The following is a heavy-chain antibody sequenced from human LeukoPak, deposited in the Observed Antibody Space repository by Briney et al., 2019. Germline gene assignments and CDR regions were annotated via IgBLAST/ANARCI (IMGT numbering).Heavy chain of an antibody. Sequence: GESLKISCQGSGYRFTNYWIGWVREMPGKGLEWMGIIYPGDPDTRYSPSFQGQVTISADKSISTAYLQWSSLKASDTAMYYCARLYSGYDRFIDYGGQGTLVTVSS. D-gene: IGHD5-12*01. CDR1: GYRFTNYW. CDR2: IYPGDPDT. J-gene: IGHJ4*02. CDR3: ARLYSGYDRFIDY. V-gene: IGHV5-51*01.